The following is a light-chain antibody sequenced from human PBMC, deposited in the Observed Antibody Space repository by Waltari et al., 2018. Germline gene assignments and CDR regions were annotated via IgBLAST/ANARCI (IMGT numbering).Light chain of an antibody. J-gene: IGKJ2*01. CDR3: QEYNNWPPYT. V-gene: IGKV3-20*01. CDR1: QSVSSSY. CDR2: GAS. Sequence: ETVLTQSPDTLSLSPGESATLSCRASQSVSSSYLAWYQQKPGQAPRLLIYGASSRATGIPDRFSGSGSGTDFTLTISRLEPEDFAVYYCQEYNNWPPYTFGQGTKLDIK.